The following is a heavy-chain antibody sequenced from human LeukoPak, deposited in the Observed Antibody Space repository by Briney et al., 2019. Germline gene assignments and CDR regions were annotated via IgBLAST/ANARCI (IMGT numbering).Heavy chain of an antibody. CDR3: AKTPYSSSVGGYFDY. Sequence: GGSLRLSCAASGFTVSSNYMSWVRQAPGKGLEWVSVIYSGGSTYYADSVKGRFTISRDNSKNTLYLQMNSLRAEDTAVYYCAKTPYSSSVGGYFDYWGQGTLVTVSS. D-gene: IGHD6-6*01. J-gene: IGHJ4*02. CDR2: IYSGGST. CDR1: GFTVSSNY. V-gene: IGHV3-66*02.